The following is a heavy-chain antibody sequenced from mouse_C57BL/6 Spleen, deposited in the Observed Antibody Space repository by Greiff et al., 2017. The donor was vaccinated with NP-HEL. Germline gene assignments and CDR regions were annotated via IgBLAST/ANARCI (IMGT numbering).Heavy chain of an antibody. D-gene: IGHD4-1*01. CDR2: ISGGGGNT. V-gene: IGHV5-9*01. CDR3: ARRGWDEEYAMDY. Sequence: DVQLVESGGGLVKPGGSLKLSCAASGFTFSSYTLSWVRQTPEKRLEWVATISGGGGNTYYPDSVKGRFTISRDNAKNTLYLQMSSLRSEDTALYYCARRGWDEEYAMDYWGQGTSVTVSS. J-gene: IGHJ4*01. CDR1: GFTFSSYT.